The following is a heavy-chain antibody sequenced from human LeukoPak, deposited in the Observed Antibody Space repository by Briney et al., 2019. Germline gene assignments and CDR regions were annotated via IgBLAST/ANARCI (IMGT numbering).Heavy chain of an antibody. CDR2: ISSSSSTI. CDR3: ASRGYSYGLFD. D-gene: IGHD5-18*01. Sequence: GGSLRLSCAASGFTFSSYSMNWVRQAPGKGLEWVSYISSSSSTIYYADSVKGRFTISRDNAKNSLYLQMNSLRAEDTAVYYCASRGYSYGLFDWGQGTLVTVSS. V-gene: IGHV3-48*01. CDR1: GFTFSSYS. J-gene: IGHJ4*02.